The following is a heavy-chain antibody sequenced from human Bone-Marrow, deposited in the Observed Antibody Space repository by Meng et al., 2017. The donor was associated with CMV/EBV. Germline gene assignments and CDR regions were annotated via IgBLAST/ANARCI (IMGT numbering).Heavy chain of an antibody. D-gene: IGHD3-3*01. CDR1: GFTFRTYW. CDR3: TRGHFYHRF. Sequence: GESLKISCAASGFTFRTYWMTWVRQAPGKGLEWVANINQDGSQKDHVGSVKGRFTVSRDNAKNSLYLQMDSLRAEDTAVYYCTRGHFYHRFWRQGTLVTVSS. V-gene: IGHV3-7*04. CDR2: INQDGSQK. J-gene: IGHJ4*02.